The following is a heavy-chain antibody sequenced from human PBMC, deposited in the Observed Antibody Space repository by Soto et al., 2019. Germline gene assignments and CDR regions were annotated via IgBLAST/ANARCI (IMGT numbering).Heavy chain of an antibody. Sequence: KTSETLSLTCVVSGGSISSHYWSWVRQPPGSGLEWIGYIHYSGSTNYSPSLKSRLTMSLDTSKNQFSLNLTSVTAADTAFYFCARRDYSTSSLGPFDYWGRGILVTVSS. V-gene: IGHV4-59*11. CDR3: ARRDYSTSSLGPFDY. D-gene: IGHD6-6*01. CDR2: IHYSGST. CDR1: GGSISSHY. J-gene: IGHJ4*02.